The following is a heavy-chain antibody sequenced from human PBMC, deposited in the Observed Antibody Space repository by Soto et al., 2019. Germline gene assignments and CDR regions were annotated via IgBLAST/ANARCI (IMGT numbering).Heavy chain of an antibody. J-gene: IGHJ4*02. V-gene: IGHV3-30*18. D-gene: IGHD6-13*01. CDR2: ISSDGSNK. CDR1: GFTFSSYA. Sequence: QVQLVESGGGVVQPGRSLRLACAPSGFTFSSYAMQWVRQAPGKGLEWVGVISSDGSNKYYADFVKGRFTISRDNSKKRLYLQMNRLRAEDTAVYYCAKDAAAAGTFDYWGQGTLGTVSS. CDR3: AKDAAAAGTFDY.